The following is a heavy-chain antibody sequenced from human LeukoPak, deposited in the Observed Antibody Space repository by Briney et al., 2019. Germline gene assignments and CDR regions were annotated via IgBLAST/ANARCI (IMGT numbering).Heavy chain of an antibody. Sequence: PSETLSLTCTVSGASVSRGGCYWSWIRQHPGKGLEWIGFTSYGGGAYYNPSLMSRITMSVDPSQNQFSLKMRDVTAADTAVYFCATAEWENFYFDSWGQGALVAVTS. V-gene: IGHV4-31*03. CDR2: TSYGGGA. CDR3: ATAEWENFYFDS. CDR1: GASVSRGGCY. J-gene: IGHJ4*02. D-gene: IGHD1-26*01.